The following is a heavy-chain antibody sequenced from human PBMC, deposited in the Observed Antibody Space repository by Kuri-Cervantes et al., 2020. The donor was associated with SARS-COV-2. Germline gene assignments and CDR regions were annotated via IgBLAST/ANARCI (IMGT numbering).Heavy chain of an antibody. CDR3: ASGDMVRGAESVDY. J-gene: IGHJ4*02. D-gene: IGHD3-10*01. CDR1: GGTFTSYA. Sequence: SVKVSCKASGGTFTSYAISWVRQAPGQGLEWMGGIIPIFGTANYAQKFQGRVTITADESTSTAYMELSSLRSEDTAVYYGASGDMVRGAESVDYWGQGTLVTVSS. CDR2: IIPIFGTA. V-gene: IGHV1-69*13.